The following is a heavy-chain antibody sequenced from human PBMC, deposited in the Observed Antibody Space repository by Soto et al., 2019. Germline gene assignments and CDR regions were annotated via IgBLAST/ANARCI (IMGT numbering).Heavy chain of an antibody. CDR1: TLTFNTYG. CDR3: ARENALYYYDSSGNYFEY. D-gene: IGHD3-22*01. CDR2: ISHESIST. J-gene: IGHJ4*02. V-gene: IGHV3-30*03. Sequence: LRLSCVASTLTFNTYGMHWVRQAPGKGLEWVAVISHESISTVYRDSVRGRFTISRDNSKNTLYLQMNSLTTEDTALYYCARENALYYYDSSGNYFEYWGQGTQVTVSS.